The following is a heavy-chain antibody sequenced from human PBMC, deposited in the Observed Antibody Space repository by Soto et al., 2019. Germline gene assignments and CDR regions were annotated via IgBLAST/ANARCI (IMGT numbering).Heavy chain of an antibody. J-gene: IGHJ4*02. D-gene: IGHD6-13*01. Sequence: EVQLLESGGGLVQPGGSLRLSCAASGFTFSSYAMSWVRQAPGKGLEWVSAISGSGGSTYYADSVKGRFTISRDNSKNTLYLQMNSLRAEDTAVYYCAKSSRWTPTLKYYFDYWGQGTLVTVSS. CDR1: GFTFSSYA. V-gene: IGHV3-23*01. CDR2: ISGSGGST. CDR3: AKSSRWTPTLKYYFDY.